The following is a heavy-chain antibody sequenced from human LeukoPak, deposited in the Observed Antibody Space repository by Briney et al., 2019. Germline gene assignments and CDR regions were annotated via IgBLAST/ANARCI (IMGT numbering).Heavy chain of an antibody. J-gene: IGHJ4*02. CDR1: GYSISSGYY. Sequence: PSETLSLTCTVSGYSISSGYYWGWIRQPPGQGLEWIGSIYYSGSTYYNPSLKSRVTISVDTSKNQFSLKLSSVTAADTAVYYCARDLPSQYYYDSSGQYWGQGTLVTVSS. CDR2: IYYSGST. D-gene: IGHD3-22*01. CDR3: ARDLPSQYYYDSSGQY. V-gene: IGHV4-38-2*02.